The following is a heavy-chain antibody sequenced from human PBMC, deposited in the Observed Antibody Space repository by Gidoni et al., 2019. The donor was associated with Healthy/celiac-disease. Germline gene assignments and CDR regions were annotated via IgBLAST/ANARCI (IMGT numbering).Heavy chain of an antibody. D-gene: IGHD5-18*01. CDR2: IKSKTDGGTT. CDR1: GFTFSNAW. CDR3: TTSLAMVTVESFDY. V-gene: IGHV3-15*01. Sequence: EVQLVESGGGLVKPGGSLRLSCAASGFTFSNAWMSWVRQAPGKGLEWVGRIKSKTDGGTTDYAAPVKGRFTISRDDSKNTLYLQMNSLKTEDTAVYYCTTSLAMVTVESFDYWGQGTLVTVSS. J-gene: IGHJ4*02.